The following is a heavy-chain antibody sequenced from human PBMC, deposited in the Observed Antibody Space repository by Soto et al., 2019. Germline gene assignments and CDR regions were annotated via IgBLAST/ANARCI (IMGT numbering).Heavy chain of an antibody. J-gene: IGHJ4*02. D-gene: IGHD1-1*01. V-gene: IGHV3-15*01. CDR2: IKTKPDDGTI. CDR3: TTSNLGVDF. CDR1: GLIFSDVW. Sequence: GGSLRLSCAASGLIFSDVWMTWVRQAPGKGLEWVGRIKTKPDDGTIDYAAPVRGRFTISRDDSKNTLYLQMTSLTPDDTGVYYCTTSNLGVDFWGPGTLVTVSS.